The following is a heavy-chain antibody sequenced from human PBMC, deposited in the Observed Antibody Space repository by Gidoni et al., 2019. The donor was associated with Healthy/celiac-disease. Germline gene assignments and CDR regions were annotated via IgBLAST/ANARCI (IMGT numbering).Heavy chain of an antibody. CDR3: ASLAVAGTFGFDY. CDR1: GGSISSYY. V-gene: IGHV4-59*01. J-gene: IGHJ4*02. D-gene: IGHD6-19*01. Sequence: QVQLQESGPGLVKPSETLSLTCTVSGGSISSYYWSWIRQPPGKGLEWIGYIYYSGSTNYNPSLKSRVTISVDTSKNQFSLKLSSVTAADTAVYYCASLAVAGTFGFDYWGQGTLVTVSS. CDR2: IYYSGST.